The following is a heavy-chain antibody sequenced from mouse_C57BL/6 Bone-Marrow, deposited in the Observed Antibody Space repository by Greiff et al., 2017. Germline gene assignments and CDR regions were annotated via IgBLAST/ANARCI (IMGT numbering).Heavy chain of an antibody. CDR2: IYPRSGNT. V-gene: IGHV1-81*01. CDR1: GYTFTSYG. CDR3: ARFHYCGSTHWYFDV. D-gene: IGHD1-1*01. Sequence: VQLVESGAELARPGASVKLSCKASGYTFTSYGIRWVKQRTGQGLEWIGEIYPRSGNTYYNEKFKGKATLTADKSSSTAYMELRSLTSEDSAVYFCARFHYCGSTHWYFDVWGTGTTVTVSS. J-gene: IGHJ1*03.